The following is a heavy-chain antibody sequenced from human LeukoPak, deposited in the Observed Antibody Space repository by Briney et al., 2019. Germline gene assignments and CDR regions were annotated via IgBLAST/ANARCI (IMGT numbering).Heavy chain of an antibody. J-gene: IGHJ4*02. V-gene: IGHV4-39*01. Sequence: SETLSLTCTVSGGSISSSSYYWGWIRQPPGKGLEWIGSIHYSGSTYYNPSLKSRVTISVDTSKNQFSLKLSSVTAADTAVYYCARTSSGYSRSTKYYFDYWGQGTLVTVSS. CDR2: IHYSGST. CDR3: ARTSSGYSRSTKYYFDY. CDR1: GGSISSSSYY. D-gene: IGHD3-22*01.